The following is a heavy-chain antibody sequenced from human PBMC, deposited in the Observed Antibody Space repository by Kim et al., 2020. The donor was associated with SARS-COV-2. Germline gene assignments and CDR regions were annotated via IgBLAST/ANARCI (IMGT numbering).Heavy chain of an antibody. J-gene: IGHJ4*02. D-gene: IGHD6-6*01. Sequence: GGSLRLSCAASGFTFSSYAMHWVRQAPGKGLEWVAVISYDGSNKYYADSVKGRFTISRDNSKNTLYLQMNSLRAEDTAVYYCARGLQLGLDYWGQGTLVTVSS. CDR3: ARGLQLGLDY. CDR1: GFTFSSYA. CDR2: ISYDGSNK. V-gene: IGHV3-30-3*01.